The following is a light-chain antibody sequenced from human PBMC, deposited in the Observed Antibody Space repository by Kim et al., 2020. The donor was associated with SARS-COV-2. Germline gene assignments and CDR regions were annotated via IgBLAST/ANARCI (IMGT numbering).Light chain of an antibody. CDR2: YDR. V-gene: IGLV3-21*01. CDR3: QMWVTDTDNYV. Sequence: APGKKARRTRGGNNSGGQRVKWYQQKPGQAHGLVMYYDRERPSGSPERFAGSKAASTANLTISRVEAGDEADYYCQMWVTDTDNYVFGTGTKVTVL. CDR1: NSGGQR. J-gene: IGLJ1*01.